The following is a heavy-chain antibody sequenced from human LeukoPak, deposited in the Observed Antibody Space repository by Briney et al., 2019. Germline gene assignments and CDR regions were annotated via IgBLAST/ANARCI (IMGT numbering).Heavy chain of an antibody. CDR1: GGSFSVYY. V-gene: IGHV4-34*01. CDR2: INHSGST. J-gene: IGHJ4*02. D-gene: IGHD3-9*01. Sequence: KTSETLSLTCAVYGGSFSVYYWSWIRQPPGKGLEWIGEINHSGSTNYNPSLKSRVTISVDTSKNQFSLKLSSVTAADTAVYYCARGDILTGYYFDYWGQGTLVTVSS. CDR3: ARGDILTGYYFDY.